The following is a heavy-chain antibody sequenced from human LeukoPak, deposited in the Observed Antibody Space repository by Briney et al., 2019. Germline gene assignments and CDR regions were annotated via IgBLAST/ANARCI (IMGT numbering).Heavy chain of an antibody. CDR3: ARVYYDSSGYYLPGFDY. V-gene: IGHV1-46*01. CDR2: INPSGGST. CDR1: GYTFTSYY. Sequence: ASVKVSCKASGYTFTSYYMHWVRQAPGQGLEWMGIINPSGGSTSYAQKFQGRVTMTRDMSTSTVYMELSSLRSEDTAVYYCARVYYDSSGYYLPGFDYWGQGTLVTVSS. J-gene: IGHJ4*02. D-gene: IGHD3-22*01.